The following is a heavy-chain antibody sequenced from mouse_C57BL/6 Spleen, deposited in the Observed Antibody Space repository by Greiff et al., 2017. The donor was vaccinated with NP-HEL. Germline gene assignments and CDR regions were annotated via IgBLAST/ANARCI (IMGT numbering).Heavy chain of an antibody. CDR3: ASGITTVVDRYFDV. D-gene: IGHD1-1*01. Sequence: VQLQQSGPELVKPGASVKISCKASGYAFSSSWMNWVKQRPGKGLEWIGRIYPGDGDTNYNGKFKGKATLTADKSSRTAYMQLSSLTYEDSAVYFCASGITTVVDRYFDVWGTGTTVTVSS. CDR1: GYAFSSSW. J-gene: IGHJ1*03. V-gene: IGHV1-82*01. CDR2: IYPGDGDT.